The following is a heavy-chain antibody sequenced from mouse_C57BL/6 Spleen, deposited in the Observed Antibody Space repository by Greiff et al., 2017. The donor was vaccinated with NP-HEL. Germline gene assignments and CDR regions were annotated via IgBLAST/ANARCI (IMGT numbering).Heavy chain of an antibody. CDR2: IDPSDSYT. V-gene: IGHV1-50*01. CDR3: ARADYGSGGYYFDY. CDR1: GYTFTSYW. D-gene: IGHD1-1*01. Sequence: QVQLKQPGAELVKPGASVKLSCKASGYTFTSYWMQWVKQRPGQGLEWIGEIDPSDSYTNYNQKFKGKATLTVDKSSSTAYMQLSSLTSEDSAVYYCARADYGSGGYYFDYWGQGTTRTVSS. J-gene: IGHJ2*01.